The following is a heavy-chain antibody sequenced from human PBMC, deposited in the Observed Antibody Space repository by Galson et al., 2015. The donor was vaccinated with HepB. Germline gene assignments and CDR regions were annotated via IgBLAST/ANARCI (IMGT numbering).Heavy chain of an antibody. Sequence: SGDSISNDGWWSWVRQPPGEGLEWIGEAYHSGGTNYRPSLKSRVTISVDKSKNQFSLKLTSVTAADTAVYYCARAKEGRGYFDYWGQGTLVTVSS. CDR2: AYHSGGT. D-gene: IGHD3-10*01. CDR1: GDSISNDGW. CDR3: ARAKEGRGYFDY. J-gene: IGHJ4*02. V-gene: IGHV4-4*02.